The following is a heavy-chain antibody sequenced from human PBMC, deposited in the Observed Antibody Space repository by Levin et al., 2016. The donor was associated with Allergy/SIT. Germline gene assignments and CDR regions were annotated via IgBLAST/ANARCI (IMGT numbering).Heavy chain of an antibody. CDR3: ARDWLSSSWSPYYYYMDV. V-gene: IGHV1-3*01. CDR2: INAGNGNT. J-gene: IGHJ6*03. D-gene: IGHD6-13*01. Sequence: WVRQAPGQRLEWMGWINAGNGNTKYSQKFQGRVTITRDTSASTAYMELSSLRSEDTAVYYCARDWLSSSWSPYYYYMDVWGKGTTVTVSS.